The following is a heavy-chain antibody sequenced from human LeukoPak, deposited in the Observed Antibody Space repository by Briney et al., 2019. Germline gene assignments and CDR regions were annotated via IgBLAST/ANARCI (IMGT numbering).Heavy chain of an antibody. CDR1: GLTVTNNY. CDR2: LYSDGDT. J-gene: IGHJ4*02. V-gene: IGHV3-66*01. D-gene: IGHD4-17*01. Sequence: PGGSPRLSCAASGLTVTNNYWHWVRQPPGKGPEWISILYSDGDTKYADSVKGRFTFSRDSSRNTLYLQMNGLRAEDTAVYYCTYGDYPLTYWGQGTLVSVSS. CDR3: TYGDYPLTY.